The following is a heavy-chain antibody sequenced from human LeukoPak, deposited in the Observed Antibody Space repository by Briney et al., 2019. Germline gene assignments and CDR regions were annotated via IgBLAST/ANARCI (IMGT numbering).Heavy chain of an antibody. CDR3: ARAALDCSSTSCYNYFDL. CDR2: IGTAGDT. D-gene: IGHD2-2*02. V-gene: IGHV3-13*01. CDR1: GFTFSSYD. Sequence: GGSLRLSCAASGFTFSSYDTHWVRQATGKGLEWVSAIGTAGDTYYPGSVKGRFTISRENAKNSLYLQMNSLRAGDTAVYYCARAALDCSSTSCYNYFDLWGRGTLVTVSS. J-gene: IGHJ2*01.